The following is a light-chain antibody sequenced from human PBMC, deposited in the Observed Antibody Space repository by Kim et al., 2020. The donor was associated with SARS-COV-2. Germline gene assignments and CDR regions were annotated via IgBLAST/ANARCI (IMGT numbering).Light chain of an antibody. V-gene: IGKV3-20*01. CDR2: GAS. Sequence: LSPGDTATLSCRASQSVSNNYLAWYQQKPGQAPRLLIYGASSRATGIPDRFSGSGSGTDFTLSISSLEPEDFAVYYCQQYGSAPRTFGQGTKLEIK. CDR3: QQYGSAPRT. J-gene: IGKJ2*01. CDR1: QSVSNNY.